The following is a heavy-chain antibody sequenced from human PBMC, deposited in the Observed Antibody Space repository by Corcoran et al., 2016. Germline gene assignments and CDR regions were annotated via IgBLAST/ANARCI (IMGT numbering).Heavy chain of an antibody. V-gene: IGHV2-70*04. D-gene: IGHD3-3*01. CDR3: ARTSNYDFWSGYYTGPDAFDI. Sequence: QVTLKESGPALVKPTQTLTLTCTFSGVSLSTSGMRVSWIRPPPGNALEWLARIDWDDDKFYSTSLKTRLTFSKDTSKNQVVLTMTNMDPVDTATYYCARTSNYDFWSGYYTGPDAFDIWGQGTMVTVSS. CDR2: IDWDDDK. J-gene: IGHJ3*02. CDR1: GVSLSTSGMR.